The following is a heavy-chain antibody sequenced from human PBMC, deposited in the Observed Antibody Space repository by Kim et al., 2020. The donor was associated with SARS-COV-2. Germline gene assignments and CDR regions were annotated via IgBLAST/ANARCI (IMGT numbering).Heavy chain of an antibody. J-gene: IGHJ1*01. CDR3: TRPAYGGGLEYFQH. V-gene: IGHV3-73*01. D-gene: IGHD4-17*01. Sequence: AASVKGRFTISRDDSKNTAYLQMNSLKTEDTAVYYCTRPAYGGGLEYFQHWGQGTLVTVSS.